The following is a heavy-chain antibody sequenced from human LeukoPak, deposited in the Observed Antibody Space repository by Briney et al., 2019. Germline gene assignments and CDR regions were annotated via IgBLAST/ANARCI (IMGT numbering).Heavy chain of an antibody. CDR2: VSAYGDNT. J-gene: IGHJ4*02. V-gene: IGHV1-18*01. Sequence: ASVKVSCKTSGYTFINYGITWARRAPGQGLEWMGWVSAYGDNTNYVQKIQGRVTMTTDTSTSTAYMELRSLRSDDTAVYYCARDCIGCHGFDYWGQGTLVTVSS. D-gene: IGHD2-15*01. CDR1: GYTFINYG. CDR3: ARDCIGCHGFDY.